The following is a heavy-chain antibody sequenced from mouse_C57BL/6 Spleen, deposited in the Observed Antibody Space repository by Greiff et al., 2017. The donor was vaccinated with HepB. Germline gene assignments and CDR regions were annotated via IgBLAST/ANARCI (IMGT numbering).Heavy chain of an antibody. D-gene: IGHD1-1*01. J-gene: IGHJ1*03. CDR2: IDPENGDT. CDR1: GFNIKDDY. Sequence: VQLQQSGAELVRPGASVMLSCTASGFNIKDDYMHWVKQRPEQGLEWIGWIDPENGDTEYASKFQGKATITADTSSNTAYMQLSSLTSEDTAVYYCTTGRITTVVARYFDVWGTGTTVTVSS. CDR3: TTGRITTVVARYFDV. V-gene: IGHV14-4*01.